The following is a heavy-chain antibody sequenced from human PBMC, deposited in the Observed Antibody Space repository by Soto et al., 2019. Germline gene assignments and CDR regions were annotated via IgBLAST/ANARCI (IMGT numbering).Heavy chain of an antibody. Sequence: QLQESGPGLVKTSETLSITCNASGDSVTTGSYYWTWIRQPPGKGLEWIGYIYYSGSTNYNPSLESRATIFAYKSGSHFSHNLTSGTADATVLYYCAIRDYARDSGGRGTQVTVSS. CDR3: AIRDYARDS. J-gene: IGHJ4*02. CDR1: GDSVTTGSYY. D-gene: IGHD4-17*01. CDR2: IYYSGST. V-gene: IGHV4-61*03.